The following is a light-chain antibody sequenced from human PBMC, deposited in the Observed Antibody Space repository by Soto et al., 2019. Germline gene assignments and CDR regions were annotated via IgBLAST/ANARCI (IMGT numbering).Light chain of an antibody. J-gene: IGKJ1*01. CDR1: QIISTD. CDR3: QQTYSAPPT. Sequence: DIQMTQSPSSLSGSVGDRVTITGRASQIISTDLNWYQQRAGLAPRLLIYAASSLQSGVPPRFSGSGSGTDFTLTISSLQPEDFATYFCQQTYSAPPTFGQGTKVDIK. CDR2: AAS. V-gene: IGKV1-39*01.